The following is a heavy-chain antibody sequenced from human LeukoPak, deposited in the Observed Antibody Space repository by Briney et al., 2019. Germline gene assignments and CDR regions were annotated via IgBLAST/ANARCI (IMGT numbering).Heavy chain of an antibody. CDR2: IYYSGST. J-gene: IGHJ6*04. D-gene: IGHD3-10*01. CDR1: GGSISSSSYY. V-gene: IGHV4-39*07. CDR3: ARDSSDLWFGELFPDV. Sequence: PSETLSLTCTVSGGSISSSSYYWGWIRPPPGKGLEWIGSIYYSGSTYYNPSLKSRFTISVDTSKNQFSLKLSSVTAADTAVYYCARDSSDLWFGELFPDVWGKGTTVTVSS.